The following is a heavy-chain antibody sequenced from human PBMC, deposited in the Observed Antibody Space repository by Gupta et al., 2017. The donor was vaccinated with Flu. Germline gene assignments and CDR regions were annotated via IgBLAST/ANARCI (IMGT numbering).Heavy chain of an antibody. CDR3: ARGISSGSYLVDY. CDR2: ISSSSSYI. J-gene: IGHJ4*02. D-gene: IGHD1-26*01. CDR1: FSSYS. Sequence: FSSYSMNWVRQAPGKGLEWVSSISSSSSYIYYADSVKGRFTISRDNAKNSLYLQMNSLRAEDTAVYYCARGISSGSYLVDYWGQGTLVTVSS. V-gene: IGHV3-21*01.